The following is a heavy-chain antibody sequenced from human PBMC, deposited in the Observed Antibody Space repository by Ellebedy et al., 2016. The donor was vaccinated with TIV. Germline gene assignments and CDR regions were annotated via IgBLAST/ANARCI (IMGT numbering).Heavy chain of an antibody. V-gene: IGHV4-59*06. CDR2: IYYSGST. CDR3: ARSPGRNDYTIFN. Sequence: SETLSLTCTVSGASITYYFWSWIRQHPGKGLEWIGYIYYSGSTSYNPSLKSRVTISVDTSKKQFSLKLSSVTAADTAVYYCARSPGRNDYTIFNWGQGTLVTVSS. J-gene: IGHJ4*02. CDR1: GASITYYF. D-gene: IGHD4-11*01.